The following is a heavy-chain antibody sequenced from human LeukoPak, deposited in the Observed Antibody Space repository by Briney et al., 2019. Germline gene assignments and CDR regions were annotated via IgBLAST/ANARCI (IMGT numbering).Heavy chain of an antibody. Sequence: SKTLSLTCTVSGGSISSGSYYWSWIRQPAGKGLEWIGRIYTSGSTNYNPSLKSRVTISVDTSKNQFSLKLSSVTAADTAVYYCARAGGYCSSTSCQNWFDPWGQGTLVTVSS. V-gene: IGHV4-61*02. CDR3: ARAGGYCSSTSCQNWFDP. J-gene: IGHJ5*02. D-gene: IGHD2-2*01. CDR1: GGSISSGSYY. CDR2: IYTSGST.